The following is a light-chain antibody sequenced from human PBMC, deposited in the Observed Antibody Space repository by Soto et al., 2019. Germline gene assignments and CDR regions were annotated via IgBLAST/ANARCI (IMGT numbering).Light chain of an antibody. Sequence: DIQMTQSPSSLSASIGDRVSISCRASQNIERYLNWYQHKPGRAPQLLMFAAANLESGVPTRFSGSGSGTDFTLTISSLQPEDFATYYCQQTYTTIHSFGQGTKVDI. J-gene: IGKJ2*01. CDR2: AAA. CDR3: QQTYTTIHS. CDR1: QNIERY. V-gene: IGKV1-39*01.